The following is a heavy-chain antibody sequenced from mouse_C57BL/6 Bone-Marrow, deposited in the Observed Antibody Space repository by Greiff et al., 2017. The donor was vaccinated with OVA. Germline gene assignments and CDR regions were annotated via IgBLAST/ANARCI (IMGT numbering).Heavy chain of an antibody. Sequence: QVQLQQPGAELVRPGSSVKLSCKASVYTFTSYWMHWVKQRPIQGLEWIGNIDPSDSETHYNQKFKDKATLTVDKSSSTAYMQLSSLTSEDSAVYYCARFNDGYYDYAMDYWGQGTSVTVSS. CDR1: VYTFTSYW. CDR3: ARFNDGYYDYAMDY. J-gene: IGHJ4*01. CDR2: IDPSDSET. V-gene: IGHV1-52*01. D-gene: IGHD2-3*01.